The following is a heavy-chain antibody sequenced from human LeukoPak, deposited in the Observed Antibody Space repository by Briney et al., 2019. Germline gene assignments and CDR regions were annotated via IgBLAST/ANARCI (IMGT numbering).Heavy chain of an antibody. V-gene: IGHV4-61*02. CDR3: ARQGTAGRSYYYYYMDV. D-gene: IGHD6-13*01. J-gene: IGHJ6*03. CDR1: GGSISSGSYY. Sequence: SQTLSLTCTVSGGSISSGSYYWSWIRQPAGKGLEWIGRSYTSGSTNYNPSLKSRVTISVNTSKNQFSLKLSSVTAADTAVYYCARQGTAGRSYYYYYMDVWGKGTTVTVSS. CDR2: SYTSGST.